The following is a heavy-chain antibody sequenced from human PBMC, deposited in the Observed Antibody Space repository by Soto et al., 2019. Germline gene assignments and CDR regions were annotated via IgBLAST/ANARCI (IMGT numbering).Heavy chain of an antibody. D-gene: IGHD3-9*01. CDR2: INAGNGNT. CDR1: GYTFSNYA. Sequence: GASVKVSCKASGYTFSNYAMHWVRQAPGQRLEWMGWINAGNGNTKYSQKFQDRVTITRDTSASTAYMELSSLRSEDMAVYYCARATTGTWAFDIRGQRTMVTVSS. J-gene: IGHJ3*02. CDR3: ARATTGTWAFDI. V-gene: IGHV1-3*03.